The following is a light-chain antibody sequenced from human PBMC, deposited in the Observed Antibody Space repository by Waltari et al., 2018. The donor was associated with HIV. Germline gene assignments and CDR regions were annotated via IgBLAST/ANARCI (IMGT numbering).Light chain of an antibody. CDR2: DGF. J-gene: IGLJ2*01. CDR1: SSDIGAYEY. Sequence: QSALTQPASVSGSPGQSITISCTGTSSDIGAYEYVSWYRQHPDKAPQLLLYDGFYRPSGVSHRFSGSKSGNTASLTISGLQAEDEAVYSCSSYTTTNTIIFGGGTKLTVL. CDR3: SSYTTTNTII. V-gene: IGLV2-14*03.